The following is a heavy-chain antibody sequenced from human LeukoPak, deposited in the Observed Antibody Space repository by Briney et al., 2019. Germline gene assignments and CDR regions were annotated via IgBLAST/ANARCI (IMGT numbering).Heavy chain of an antibody. Sequence: SETLSLTCTVSGGSISSGSYYWSWIRQPAGKGLEWIGRTYTSGSTNYNPSLKSRVTISVDTSKNQFSLKLSSVTAADTAVYYCARRKSYGPLDYWGQGTLVTVSS. CDR3: ARRKSYGPLDY. J-gene: IGHJ4*02. CDR2: TYTSGST. D-gene: IGHD1-26*01. V-gene: IGHV4-61*02. CDR1: GGSISSGSYY.